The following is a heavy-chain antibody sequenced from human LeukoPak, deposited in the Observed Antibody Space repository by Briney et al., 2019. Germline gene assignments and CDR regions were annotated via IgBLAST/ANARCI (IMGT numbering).Heavy chain of an antibody. CDR1: GGTFSSYA. CDR3: LRRRIPIFGGAPADYYYYYMDL. J-gene: IGHJ6*03. Sequence: SVKVSCKASGGTFSSYAIRWVRQAPGQGLEWIVGSIPLFGTANYAQKFHGRVPITTDESMSTAYMELRSLRSEDPGVYYCLRRRIPIFGGAPADYYYYYMDLWGKGTTVTVSS. D-gene: IGHD3-3*01. CDR2: SIPLFGTA. V-gene: IGHV1-69*05.